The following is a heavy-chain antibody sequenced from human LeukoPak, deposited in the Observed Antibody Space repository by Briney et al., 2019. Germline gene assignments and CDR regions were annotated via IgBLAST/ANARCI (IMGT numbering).Heavy chain of an antibody. CDR2: INAGNGNT. CDR3: ASDGVAGIAAAGMLDY. CDR1: GYTFTSYA. J-gene: IGHJ4*02. D-gene: IGHD6-13*01. V-gene: IGHV1-3*01. Sequence: GASVKVSCKASGYTFTSYAMHWVRQAPGKRLEWMGWINAGNGNTKYSQKFQGRVTITRDTSASTAYMELSSLRSEDTAVYYCASDGVAGIAAAGMLDYWGQGTLVTVSS.